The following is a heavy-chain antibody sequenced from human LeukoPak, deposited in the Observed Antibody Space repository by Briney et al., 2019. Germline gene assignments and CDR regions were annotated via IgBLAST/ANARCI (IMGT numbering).Heavy chain of an antibody. CDR1: GGSVSSGSYY. J-gene: IGHJ5*02. CDR2: IYYSGST. V-gene: IGHV4-61*01. CDR3: ARAFSSSWLEARWFDP. D-gene: IGHD6-13*01. Sequence: SETPSLTCTVSGGSVSSGSYYWSWIRQPPGKGLEWIGYIYYSGSTNYNPSLKSRVTISVDTSKNQFSLKLSSVTAADTAVYYCARAFSSSWLEARWFDPWGQGTLVTVSS.